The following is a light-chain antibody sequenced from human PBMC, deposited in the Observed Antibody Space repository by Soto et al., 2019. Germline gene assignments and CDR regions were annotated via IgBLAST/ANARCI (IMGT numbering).Light chain of an antibody. J-gene: IGKJ4*01. CDR1: PALTNS. Sequence: DIQMTPSPSSLSASVVAIVNLNVNAPPALTNSFSLFQPTPGKAPNLLIHDASNLETWVPSRFSGSGSGTDFTFTISSLQPEYIATYYCQQYDNLVTCGRGTKGEIK. CDR3: QQYDNLVT. V-gene: IGKV1-33*01. CDR2: DAS.